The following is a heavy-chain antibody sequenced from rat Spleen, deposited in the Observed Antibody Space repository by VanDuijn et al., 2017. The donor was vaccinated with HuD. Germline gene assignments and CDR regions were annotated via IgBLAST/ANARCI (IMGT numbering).Heavy chain of an antibody. CDR1: GFTFSDYD. Sequence: EVQLVESGGGLVQPGRSLTLSCAASGFTFSDYDMAWVRQAPTKGPEWVASISFDGTATYYRDSVRGRFTISRDDTKSSLYLQMNSLRSEDTATYFCTTENYWFAYWGQGTLVTVSP. J-gene: IGHJ3*01. CDR3: TTENYWFAY. CDR2: ISFDGTAT. V-gene: IGHV5-20*01.